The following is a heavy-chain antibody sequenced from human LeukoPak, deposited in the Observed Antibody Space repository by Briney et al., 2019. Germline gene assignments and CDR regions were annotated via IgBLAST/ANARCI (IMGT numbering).Heavy chain of an antibody. CDR1: GYTLTELS. CDR2: FDPEDGET. V-gene: IGHV1-24*01. Sequence: ASVKVSCKVSGYTLTELSMHWVRQAPGKGLERMGGFDPEDGETIYAQKFQGRVTMTEDTSTDTAYMELSSLRSEDTAVYYCAVVVGATTAFDYWGQGTLVTVSS. CDR3: AVVVGATTAFDY. D-gene: IGHD1-26*01. J-gene: IGHJ4*02.